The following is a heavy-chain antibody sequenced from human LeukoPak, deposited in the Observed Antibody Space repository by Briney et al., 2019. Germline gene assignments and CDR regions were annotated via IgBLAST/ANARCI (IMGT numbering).Heavy chain of an antibody. CDR3: ARSPAGESWFDP. CDR2: IYYSGST. J-gene: IGHJ5*02. D-gene: IGHD1-26*01. CDR1: GGSISSYY. V-gene: IGHV4-59*08. Sequence: SETRSLTCTVSGGSISSYYWSWIRQPPGKGLEWIGYIYYSGSTNYNPSLKSRVTISVDTSKNQFSLKLSSVTAADTAVYYCARSPAGESWFDPWGQGTLVTVSS.